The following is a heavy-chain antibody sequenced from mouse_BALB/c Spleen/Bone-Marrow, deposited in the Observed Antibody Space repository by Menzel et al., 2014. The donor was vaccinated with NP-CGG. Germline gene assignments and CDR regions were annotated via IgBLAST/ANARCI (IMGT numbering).Heavy chain of an antibody. CDR3: AREGNGNLDY. D-gene: IGHD2-1*01. V-gene: IGHV1S137*01. Sequence: QVQLQQSGAELVRPGVSVKISCKGSSYTFTDYAMHWVKQSHAKSLEWIGVISTYYGDASYNQKFKGKATMTVDKSSSTAYVELARLTSEDSAIYYCAREGNGNLDYWGQGTTLAVSS. J-gene: IGHJ2*01. CDR2: ISTYYGDA. CDR1: SYTFTDYA.